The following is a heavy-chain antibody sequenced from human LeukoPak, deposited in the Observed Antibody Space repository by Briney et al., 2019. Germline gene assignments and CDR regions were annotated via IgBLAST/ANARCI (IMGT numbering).Heavy chain of an antibody. CDR2: ISAYNGNT. D-gene: IGHD3-22*01. Sequence: ASVKVSCKASGYTFTSYGISWVRQAPGQGLEWMGWISAYNGNTNYAQKLQGRVTMTTDTSTSTAYKELRSLRSDDTAVYYCARETAYYYDSSGYYPGYYYYGMDVWGQGTTVTVSS. CDR3: ARETAYYYDSSGYYPGYYYYGMDV. J-gene: IGHJ6*02. CDR1: GYTFTSYG. V-gene: IGHV1-18*01.